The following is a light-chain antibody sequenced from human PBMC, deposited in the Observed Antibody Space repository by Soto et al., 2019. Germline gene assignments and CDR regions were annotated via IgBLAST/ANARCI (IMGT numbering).Light chain of an antibody. V-gene: IGLV1-51*01. J-gene: IGLJ2*01. CDR3: GTWDSSLGAVL. CDR1: SANIGNNY. Sequence: QSVLTQPPSVSAAPGQKVTNSCSGSSANIGNNYISWYQQLPGTAPKLLIYDNNKRPSGIPHRFSGSKSGTSATLGVTGLQTGDEADYYCGTWDSSLGAVLFGGGTKLTVL. CDR2: DNN.